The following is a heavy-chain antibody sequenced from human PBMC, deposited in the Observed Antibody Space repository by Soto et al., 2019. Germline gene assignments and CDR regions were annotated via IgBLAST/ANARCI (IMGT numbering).Heavy chain of an antibody. D-gene: IGHD3-10*01. CDR1: GGSMSEYS. V-gene: IGHV4-59*01. Sequence: SETLSLTCSVSGGSMSEYSWSCIRQTPGKGLEWIGYIYYLGSTDYNPSLKSRVTISVDTSKRQFSLRLTSVTAADTAVYYCARDGYDGSGSPYPAYWGPGTQVTVS. J-gene: IGHJ4*02. CDR2: IYYLGST. CDR3: ARDGYDGSGSPYPAY.